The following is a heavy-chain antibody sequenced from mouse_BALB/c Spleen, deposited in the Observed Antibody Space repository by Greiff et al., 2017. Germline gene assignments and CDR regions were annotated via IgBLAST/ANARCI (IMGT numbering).Heavy chain of an antibody. CDR2: IWAGGST. V-gene: IGHV2-9*02. CDR3: ARDGGLLRRAMDY. Sequence: QVQLKQSGPGLVAPSQSLSITCTVSGFSLTSYGVHWVRQPPGKGLEWLGVIWAGGSTNYNSALMSRLSISKDNSKSQVFLKMNSLQTDDTAMYYCARDGGLLRRAMDYWGQGTSVTVSS. D-gene: IGHD2-3*01. J-gene: IGHJ4*01. CDR1: GFSLTSYG.